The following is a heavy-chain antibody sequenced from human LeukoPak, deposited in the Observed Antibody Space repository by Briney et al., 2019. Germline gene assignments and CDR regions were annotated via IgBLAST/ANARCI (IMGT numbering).Heavy chain of an antibody. CDR2: IRYDGSSK. CDR1: GFTFSGYG. J-gene: IGHJ3*01. Sequence: PGGSLRLSCAASGFTFSGYGMHWVRQAPGKGLEWVAFIRYDGSSKYYAELLRGRFTISRDNSKNTVYLQMNSLRVEDTAVYYCAKDQTVLVPAVNWGQGTMVTVSS. D-gene: IGHD2-2*01. V-gene: IGHV3-30*02. CDR3: AKDQTVLVPAVN.